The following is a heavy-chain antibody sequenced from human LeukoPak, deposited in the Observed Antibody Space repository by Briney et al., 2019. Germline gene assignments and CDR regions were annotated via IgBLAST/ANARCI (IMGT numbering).Heavy chain of an antibody. CDR3: ARDKEGTYCGPECYSRFHY. V-gene: IGHV3-7*01. D-gene: IGHD2-21*01. Sequence: GGSLRLSCAASGFTFSSYGMSWGRQAPGKGLEWVADIKQDGSEKHYVDSVKGRCTISRDNAESSLYLQMNSLRAEDTAVYYCARDKEGTYCGPECYSRFHYWGQGTQVTVSS. CDR1: GFTFSSYG. J-gene: IGHJ4*02. CDR2: IKQDGSEK.